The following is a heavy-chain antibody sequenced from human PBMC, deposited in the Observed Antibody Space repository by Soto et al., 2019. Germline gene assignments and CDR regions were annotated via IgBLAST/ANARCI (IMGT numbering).Heavy chain of an antibody. CDR1: GGTFSSYA. D-gene: IGHD5-12*01. CDR2: IIPIFGTA. V-gene: IGHV1-69*13. CDR3: ARRGYSGYNYYYYYGMDV. Sequence: ASVKVSCKASGGTFSSYAISWVRQAPGQGLEWMGGIIPIFGTANYAQKFQGRVTITADESTSTAYMELSSLRSEDTAVYYCARRGYSGYNYYYYYGMDVWGQGTTVTVSS. J-gene: IGHJ6*02.